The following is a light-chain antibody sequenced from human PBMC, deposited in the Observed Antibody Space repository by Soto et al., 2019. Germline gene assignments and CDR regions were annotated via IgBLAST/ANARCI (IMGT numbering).Light chain of an antibody. CDR2: AAS. V-gene: IGKV3-15*01. CDR1: RSISNN. CDR3: EQYNNWPWT. J-gene: IGKJ1*01. Sequence: EIVMTQSPATLSVSPGERATLSCRASRSISNNVAWYQQKPGQAPRLLIYAASTRAIAIPARFSGSGSGTEFTLTSSSLQSEDIALYYCEQYNNWPWTFGQGTKVEIK.